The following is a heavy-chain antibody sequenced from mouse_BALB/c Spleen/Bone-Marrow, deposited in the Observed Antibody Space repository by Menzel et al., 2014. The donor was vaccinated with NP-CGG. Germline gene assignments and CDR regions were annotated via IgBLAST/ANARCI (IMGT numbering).Heavy chain of an antibody. CDR2: ISGGGSYT. Sequence: DVMLVESGGGLVKSGGSLKLSCAASGSTFSNYGMSWVRPTPEKRLEWVATISGGGSYTFYSDSVKGRFTISRDNAKNNLYLQLRSLRSEDTALYYCARHAYYDQTEVSFVYWGQGTLVTVSA. V-gene: IGHV5-9-2*01. CDR1: GSTFSNYG. CDR3: ARHAYYDQTEVSFVY. D-gene: IGHD2-4*01. J-gene: IGHJ3*01.